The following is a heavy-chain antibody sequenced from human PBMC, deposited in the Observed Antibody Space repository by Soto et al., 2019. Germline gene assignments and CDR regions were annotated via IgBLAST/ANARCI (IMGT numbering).Heavy chain of an antibody. CDR1: GYTFTNYD. J-gene: IGHJ4*02. D-gene: IGHD1-7*01. Sequence: QVQLVQSGAEVREPGASVKVSYKASGYTFTNYDLNWVRQATGQGLEWMGWMNPNSGNTGYAQKFQGRVTITSDTSISTTYMELSSLRSEDTAVYYCARGRSHELWGQGTLVTVSS. CDR2: MNPNSGNT. CDR3: ARGRSHEL. V-gene: IGHV1-8*01.